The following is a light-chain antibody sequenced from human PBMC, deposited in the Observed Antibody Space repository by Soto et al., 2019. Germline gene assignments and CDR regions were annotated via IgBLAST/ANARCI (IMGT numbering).Light chain of an antibody. CDR1: SNIGAGYD. Sequence: SNIGAGYDVHWYQQLPGAAPKLLIFGNTNRPSGVPDRFSASKSGTSASLAITGLQAEDEADYYCQSYDSSLSGRVFGTGTKVTVL. J-gene: IGLJ1*01. CDR3: QSYDSSLSGRV. CDR2: GNT. V-gene: IGLV1-40*01.